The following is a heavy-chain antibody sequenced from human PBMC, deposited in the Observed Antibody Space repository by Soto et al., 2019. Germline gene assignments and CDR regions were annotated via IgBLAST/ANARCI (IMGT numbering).Heavy chain of an antibody. J-gene: IGHJ4*02. V-gene: IGHV3-66*01. Sequence: GGSLRLSCAASGFTVSNNYMTWVRQAPGKALEWVSIIYSGGSTYSADSVKGRFTISRDNSRNTLYLQMNSLRVEDTAVYYCETGSIDYAFDYWGQGPLVTVPS. D-gene: IGHD4-17*01. CDR3: ETGSIDYAFDY. CDR2: IYSGGST. CDR1: GFTVSNNY.